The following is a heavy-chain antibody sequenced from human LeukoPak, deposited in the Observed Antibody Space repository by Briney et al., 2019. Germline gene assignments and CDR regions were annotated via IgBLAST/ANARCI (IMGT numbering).Heavy chain of an antibody. V-gene: IGHV3-23*01. D-gene: IGHD3-10*01. CDR1: GFTLSSYA. CDR2: ISASGGST. J-gene: IGHJ4*02. Sequence: PGGSLRLSCAASGFTLSSYAMSWVRQAPGKGLEWVSSISASGGSTNYADSVKGRFTISRDNSKNTLYLQMNSLRAEDTAVYYCAKVHYYYGSGSTGGYFDYWGQGTLVTVSS. CDR3: AKVHYYYGSGSTGGYFDY.